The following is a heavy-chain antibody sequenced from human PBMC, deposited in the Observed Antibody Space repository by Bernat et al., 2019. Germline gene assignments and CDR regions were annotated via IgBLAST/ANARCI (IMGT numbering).Heavy chain of an antibody. J-gene: IGHJ4*02. CDR2: IIPLFGSP. Sequence: QVQLVESGAEVKKPGASVKIPCKASGGTFNNYAINWVRQAPGQGLEWMGGIIPLFGSPNYAQKFQGRVTITADKSTSTAYMALSSLRSDDTAAYYCARGSSDCSSSSCPYDYWGQGTLVTVSS. CDR1: GGTFNNYA. D-gene: IGHD2-2*01. V-gene: IGHV1-69*06. CDR3: ARGSSDCSSSSCPYDY.